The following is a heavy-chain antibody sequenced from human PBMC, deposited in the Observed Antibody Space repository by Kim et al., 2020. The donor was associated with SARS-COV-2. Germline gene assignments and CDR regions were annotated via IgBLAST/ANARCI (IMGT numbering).Heavy chain of an antibody. D-gene: IGHD2-2*02. Sequence: TNYNPPLKSRVTIAVDTSKNQFALKLSSVTAADTAVYYCARGTYPYYGMDVWGQGTTVTVSS. CDR2: T. V-gene: IGHV4-59*09. J-gene: IGHJ6*02. CDR3: ARGTYPYYGMDV.